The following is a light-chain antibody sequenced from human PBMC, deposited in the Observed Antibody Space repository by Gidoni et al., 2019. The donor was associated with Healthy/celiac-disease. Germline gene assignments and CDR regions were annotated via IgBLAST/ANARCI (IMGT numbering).Light chain of an antibody. CDR3: QQRSNWPPLT. CDR2: DAS. CDR1: QSVSSY. V-gene: IGKV3-11*01. Sequence: ESVLTQSPATLSLSPGERATLSCRASQSVSSYLAWYQQKTGQAPRLLIYDASNRATGIPARFSGSGSGTDFTLTISSLEPEDFAVYYCQQRSNWPPLTFGGGTKVEIK. J-gene: IGKJ4*01.